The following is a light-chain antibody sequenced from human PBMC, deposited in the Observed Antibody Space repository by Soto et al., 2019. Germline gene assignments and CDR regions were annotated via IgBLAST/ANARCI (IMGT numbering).Light chain of an antibody. CDR1: QSVRTD. J-gene: IGKJ3*01. CDR3: QQFNNWPPFT. CDR2: GAS. V-gene: IGKV3-15*01. Sequence: DTVLTQSPATLSVSPGERATLSCRASQSVRTDLAWYQHKPGQSPRLLIYGASTRATGISARFSGSGSGTDFTLTISSLQSEDFAVYYCQQFNNWPPFTFGPGTKVEIK.